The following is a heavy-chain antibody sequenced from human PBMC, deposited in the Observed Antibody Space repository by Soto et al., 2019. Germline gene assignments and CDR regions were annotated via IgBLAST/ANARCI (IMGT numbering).Heavy chain of an antibody. D-gene: IGHD1-26*01. V-gene: IGHV1-18*01. J-gene: IGHJ4*02. CDR1: GYTFTSYG. CDR3: ARDAGRIGEGSGSYSDY. Sequence: QVQLVQSGAEVKKPGASVKVSCKASGYTFTSYGISWVRQAPGQGLEWMGWISAYNGNTNYAQKLQGRVTMTTDTSTSTAYMELRSVRSDDTAVYYCARDAGRIGEGSGSYSDYWGQGTLVTVSS. CDR2: ISAYNGNT.